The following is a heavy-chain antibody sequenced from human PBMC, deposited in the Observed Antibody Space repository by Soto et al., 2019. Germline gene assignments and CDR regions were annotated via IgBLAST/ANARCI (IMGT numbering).Heavy chain of an antibody. CDR3: ARDRWDSSSCCPYYYYCMDV. CDR2: IIPIFGTA. CDR1: GGTFSSYA. J-gene: IGHJ6*02. Sequence: QVQLVQSGAEVKKPGSSVKVSCKASGGTFSSYAISWVRQAPGQGLEWMGGIIPIFGTANYAQKFQGRVTITADESTSTAYMELSSLRSEDTAVYYCARDRWDSSSCCPYYYYCMDVWGQGTTVTVSS. D-gene: IGHD6-13*01. V-gene: IGHV1-69*01.